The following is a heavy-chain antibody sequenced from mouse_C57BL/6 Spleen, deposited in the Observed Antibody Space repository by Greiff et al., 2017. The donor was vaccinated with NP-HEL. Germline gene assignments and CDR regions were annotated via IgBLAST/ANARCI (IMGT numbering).Heavy chain of an antibody. CDR2: IDPSDSYT. Sequence: VQLQQPGAELVMPGASVKLSCKASGYTFTSYWMHWVKQRPGQGLEWIGEIDPSDSYTNYNQKFKGKSTLTVDKSSSTAYMQLSSLTSEDSAVYYCERYPWHDGYYVYFDVWGTGTTVTVSS. CDR3: ERYPWHDGYYVYFDV. V-gene: IGHV1-69*01. CDR1: GYTFTSYW. J-gene: IGHJ1*03. D-gene: IGHD2-3*01.